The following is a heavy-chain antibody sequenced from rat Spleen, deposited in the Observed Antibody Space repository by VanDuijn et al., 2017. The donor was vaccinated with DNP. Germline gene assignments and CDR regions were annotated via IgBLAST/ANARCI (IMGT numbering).Heavy chain of an antibody. CDR3: ATSPGPNWFAY. J-gene: IGHJ3*01. CDR1: GFTFSDYY. CDR2: ISPSGGGT. V-gene: IGHV5-27*01. D-gene: IGHD1-4*01. Sequence: EVRLVESGGGLVQPGRSLKLSCAASGFTFSDYYMAWVRQAPTKGLELVAYISPSGGGTYYRDSVKGRFTISRDNANHTLYLQMDSLRSEDTATYYCATSPGPNWFAYWGQGTLVTVSS.